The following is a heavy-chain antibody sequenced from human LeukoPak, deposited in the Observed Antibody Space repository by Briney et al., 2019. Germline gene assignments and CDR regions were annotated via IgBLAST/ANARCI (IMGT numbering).Heavy chain of an antibody. J-gene: IGHJ4*02. CDR2: TYYRSKWYN. V-gene: IGHV6-1*01. CDR1: GDTVPNKRSA. Sequence: SQTLSLTCAISGDTVPNKRSAWNWIRQSPSRGLEWLGRTYYRSKWYNDYAVSVKSRITINPDTSKNQFSLQLNSVSPEDTAVYYCARVNSWTEEPDTGFDYWGQGILVTVSS. CDR3: ARVNSWTEEPDTGFDY. D-gene: IGHD1-14*01.